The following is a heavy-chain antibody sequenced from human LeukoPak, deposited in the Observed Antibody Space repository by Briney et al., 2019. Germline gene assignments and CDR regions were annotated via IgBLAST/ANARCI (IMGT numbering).Heavy chain of an antibody. Sequence: KSSETLSLTXAVYGGSFSGYYWSWIRQPPGKGLEWIGEINHSGSTNYNPSLKSRVTISVDTSKNQFSLKLSSVTAADTAVYYCARLRGYSYGFHYYYYMDVWGKGTTVTVSS. CDR3: ARLRGYSYGFHYYYYMDV. CDR1: GGSFSGYY. V-gene: IGHV4-34*01. J-gene: IGHJ6*03. D-gene: IGHD5-18*01. CDR2: INHSGST.